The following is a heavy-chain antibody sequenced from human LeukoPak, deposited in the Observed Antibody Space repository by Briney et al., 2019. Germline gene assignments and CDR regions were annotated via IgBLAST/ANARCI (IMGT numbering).Heavy chain of an antibody. J-gene: IGHJ3*02. V-gene: IGHV3-23*01. Sequence: GGSLRLSCAASGFTFGNYAMTWVRQAPGKGLGWVSTITAGGGNTYYADSVKGRFSMSRDNSKNTLYLQLSSLRAEDTAVYYCAKDRGTSWYEAFDIWGQGTMVTVSS. CDR3: AKDRGTSWYEAFDI. CDR2: ITAGGGNT. D-gene: IGHD6-13*01. CDR1: GFTFGNYA.